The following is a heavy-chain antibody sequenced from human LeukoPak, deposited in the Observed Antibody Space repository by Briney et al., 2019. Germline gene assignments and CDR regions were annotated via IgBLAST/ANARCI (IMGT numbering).Heavy chain of an antibody. CDR3: ACYGIAPPY. CDR1: GSTFSSYW. D-gene: IGHD2-15*01. CDR2: INNDGSST. V-gene: IGHV3-74*01. J-gene: IGHJ4*02. Sequence: QPGGSLRLSCAASGSTFSSYWMHWVRQAPGKGLVWVSHINNDGSSTSYADSVKGRFTISRDNAKNTLYLQMNSLRTEDTAVYYCACYGIAPPYWGQGTLVTVSS.